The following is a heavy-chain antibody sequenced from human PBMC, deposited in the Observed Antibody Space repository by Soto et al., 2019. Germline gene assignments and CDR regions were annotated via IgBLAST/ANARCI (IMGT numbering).Heavy chain of an antibody. CDR1: GFTFSSYA. CDR2: ISGDGGST. V-gene: IGHV3-23*01. D-gene: IGHD3-3*01. CDR3: AKNYDFWSGRPTDGMDV. Sequence: GGSLRLSCAGSGFTFSSYAVHWVRQAPDKGLEWVAVISGDGGSTYYADSVKGRFTISRDNSKNTPYLQMNSLRAEDTAVYYCAKNYDFWSGRPTDGMDVWGQGTTVTVSS. J-gene: IGHJ6*02.